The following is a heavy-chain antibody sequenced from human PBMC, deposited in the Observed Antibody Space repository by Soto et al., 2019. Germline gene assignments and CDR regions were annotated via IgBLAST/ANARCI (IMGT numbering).Heavy chain of an antibody. CDR2: IIPILGIA. Sequence: SVKVSCKASGGTFSSYTISWVRQAPGQGLEWMGRIIPILGIANYAQKFQGRVTITADKSTSTAYMELSSLRSEDTAVYYCASHIAVAGNWFDPWGQGTLVTVSS. J-gene: IGHJ5*02. V-gene: IGHV1-69*02. D-gene: IGHD6-19*01. CDR3: ASHIAVAGNWFDP. CDR1: GGTFSSYT.